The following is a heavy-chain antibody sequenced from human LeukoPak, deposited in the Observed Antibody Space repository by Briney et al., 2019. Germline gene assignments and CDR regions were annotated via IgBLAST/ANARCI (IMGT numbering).Heavy chain of an antibody. CDR3: TRENYWNLDY. D-gene: IGHD1-1*01. J-gene: IGHJ4*02. CDR1: GFSFSDFC. V-gene: IGHV3-72*01. CDR2: SRNKENNYAA. Sequence: QRGGSLRLSCAVSGFSFSDFCMDWVRQAPGKGLERIGRSRNKENNYAAEYSASVKGRFTISRDDSKDSLYLQLSSLKTEDTAVYYCTRENYWNLDYWGQGTLVTVSS.